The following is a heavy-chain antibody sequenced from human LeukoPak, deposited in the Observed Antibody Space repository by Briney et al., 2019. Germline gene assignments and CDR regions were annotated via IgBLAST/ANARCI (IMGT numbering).Heavy chain of an antibody. CDR2: ISSSSSYI. CDR3: AKDDVDIVATISARLDY. CDR1: GFTFSSYS. V-gene: IGHV3-21*04. Sequence: PGGSLRLSCAASGFTFSSYSMNWVRQAPGKGLEWVSSISSSSSYIYYADSVKGRFTISRDNSKNTLYLQMNSLRAEDTAVYYCAKDDVDIVATISARLDYWGQGTLVTVSS. J-gene: IGHJ4*02. D-gene: IGHD5-12*01.